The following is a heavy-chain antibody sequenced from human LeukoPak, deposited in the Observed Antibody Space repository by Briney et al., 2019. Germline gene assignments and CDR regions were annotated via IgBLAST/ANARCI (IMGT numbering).Heavy chain of an antibody. D-gene: IGHD3-3*02. CDR1: GFSFSTYT. CDR2: ISGSGSYI. Sequence: GGSLRLSCAASGFSFSTYTMNWARQAPGKRLEWVSSISGSGSYIYYADSVKGRFTISRDNAKNSLYLQMNSLRAEDTAIYYCASHFWNYYRIDYWGQGILVTVSS. CDR3: ASHFWNYYRIDY. V-gene: IGHV3-21*01. J-gene: IGHJ4*02.